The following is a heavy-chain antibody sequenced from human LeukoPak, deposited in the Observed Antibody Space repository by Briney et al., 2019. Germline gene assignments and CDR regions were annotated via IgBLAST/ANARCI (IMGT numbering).Heavy chain of an antibody. Sequence: GSLRLSCAASGFTVRDTYMIWVRQAPGKGLEWVSIIYSGGSTDYTDSVKGRFTISRDNSKNTLYLQMNSLRAEDTAVYYCAKVGGSSWYGDYWGQGTLVTVSS. V-gene: IGHV3-53*01. J-gene: IGHJ4*02. CDR2: IYSGGST. D-gene: IGHD6-13*01. CDR3: AKVGGSSWYGDY. CDR1: GFTVRDTY.